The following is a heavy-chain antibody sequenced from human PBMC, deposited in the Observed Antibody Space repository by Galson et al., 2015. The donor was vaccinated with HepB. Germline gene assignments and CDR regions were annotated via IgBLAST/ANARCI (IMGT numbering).Heavy chain of an antibody. D-gene: IGHD1-26*01. V-gene: IGHV3-30*04. CDR2: ISYDGSNK. Sequence: SLRLSCAASGFTFSSYAMHWVRQAPGKGLEWVAVISYDGSNKYYADSVKGRFTISRDNSKNTLYLQMNSLRAEDTAVYYCARGSGGTLDYWGQGTLVTVSS. CDR1: GFTFSSYA. J-gene: IGHJ4*02. CDR3: ARGSGGTLDY.